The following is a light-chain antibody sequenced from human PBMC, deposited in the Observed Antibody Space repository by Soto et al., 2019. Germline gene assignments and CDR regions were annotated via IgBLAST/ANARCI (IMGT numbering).Light chain of an antibody. J-gene: IGKJ5*01. Sequence: EKVMTQSPATLSVSPGERATLSCRASQSVSSNLAWYQQKPGQAPRLLIYGASSRATDIPRRFSGSGSGTEFTITISSLQSEYFAVYYCQQYDKWPITFGQGTRLEIK. CDR2: GAS. CDR3: QQYDKWPIT. V-gene: IGKV3-15*01. CDR1: QSVSSN.